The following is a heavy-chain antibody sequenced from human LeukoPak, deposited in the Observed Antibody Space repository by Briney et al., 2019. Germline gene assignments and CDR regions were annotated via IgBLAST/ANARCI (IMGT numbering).Heavy chain of an antibody. CDR3: ARQTTVTTSGGDAFDI. V-gene: IGHV4-39*01. CDR1: GGSISSYY. D-gene: IGHD4-17*01. J-gene: IGHJ3*02. Sequence: SETLSLTCTVSGGSISSYYWGWIRQPPGMGLEWIGSISYSGSTYYNSSLKSRVTISSDTSRNQFSLRLSSVTAADTAVYYCARQTTVTTSGGDAFDIWGQGTMVTVSS. CDR2: ISYSGST.